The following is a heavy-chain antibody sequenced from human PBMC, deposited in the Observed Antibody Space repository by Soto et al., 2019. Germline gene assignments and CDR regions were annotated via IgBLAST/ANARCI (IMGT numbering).Heavy chain of an antibody. CDR3: AKDRDGAAAGPHKFNGIDV. V-gene: IGHV3-23*01. Sequence: EVQLLESGGGLVQPGGSLRLSCAASGFTFSSYAMSWVRQAPGKGLEWVSVISGSGASTYYADSVRGRFTISRDNSKNTLYLAMNRLRAEDRAVYCCAKDRDGAAAGPHKFNGIDVWGQGTRVTVSS. D-gene: IGHD6-13*01. CDR1: GFTFSSYA. CDR2: ISGSGAST. J-gene: IGHJ6*02.